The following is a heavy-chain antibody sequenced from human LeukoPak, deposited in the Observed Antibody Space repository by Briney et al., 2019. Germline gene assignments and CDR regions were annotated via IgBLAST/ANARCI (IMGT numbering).Heavy chain of an antibody. Sequence: KPSETLSLTCAVYGGSFSGYYWSWIRQPPGKGLEWIGEINHSGSTSYNPSLKSRVTISVDTSKNQFSLKLSSVTAADTAVYYCARGKYHRITMVRGVIVGREFDYWGQGTLVTVSS. CDR3: ARGKYHRITMVRGVIVGREFDY. D-gene: IGHD3-10*01. J-gene: IGHJ4*02. CDR1: GGSFSGYY. V-gene: IGHV4-34*01. CDR2: INHSGST.